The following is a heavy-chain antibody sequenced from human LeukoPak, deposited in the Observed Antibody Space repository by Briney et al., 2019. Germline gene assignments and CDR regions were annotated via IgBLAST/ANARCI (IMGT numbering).Heavy chain of an antibody. CDR2: IYYSGST. D-gene: IGHD3-16*01. V-gene: IGHV4-59*01. Sequence: SETLSLTCTVSGASISNYYWSCIRQPPGKGLEWIGYIYYSGSTNYNPSLKSRVTISVDTSKNQFSLKLSSVTAADTAVYYCARGERLGPDMWGQGTMITVSS. J-gene: IGHJ3*02. CDR1: GASISNYY. CDR3: ARGERLGPDM.